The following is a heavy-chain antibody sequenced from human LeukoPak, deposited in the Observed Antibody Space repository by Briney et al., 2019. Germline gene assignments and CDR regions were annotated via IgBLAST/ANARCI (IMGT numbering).Heavy chain of an antibody. Sequence: GRSLRPSCAPSGLTFSSYGIHWVRQAPGNGLEWVAFIRYDGSNKYYAESVKGRFTISRDNSKNTLYLQMNSLRAKDTAVYYCAKDGSLVTTVPTPYFFDYWGQGNLVTVSS. CDR2: IRYDGSNK. CDR1: GLTFSSYG. D-gene: IGHD4-17*01. V-gene: IGHV3-30*02. J-gene: IGHJ4*02. CDR3: AKDGSLVTTVPTPYFFDY.